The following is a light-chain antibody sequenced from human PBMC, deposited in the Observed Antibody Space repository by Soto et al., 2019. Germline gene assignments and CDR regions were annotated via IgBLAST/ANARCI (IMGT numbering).Light chain of an antibody. CDR3: YQYSGLYT. V-gene: IGKV1-5*03. Sequence: DIQMTQTPSALSASVGDRVTITCRASQSISRWLAWYQQKPGKAPKLLIYKASSLQGGVPSRFSGSGSGTEFTLTISGLQPDDVATYYCYQYSGLYTFGQGTKLEI. CDR1: QSISRW. CDR2: KAS. J-gene: IGKJ2*01.